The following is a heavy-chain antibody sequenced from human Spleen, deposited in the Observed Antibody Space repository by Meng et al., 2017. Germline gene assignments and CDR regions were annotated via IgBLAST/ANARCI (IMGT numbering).Heavy chain of an antibody. CDR2: IGTGGTSM. D-gene: IGHD2-8*01. Sequence: GQVGGSGGSLVKPGGSLRLSCTGSGFRFSDYYMSWIRQAPGKGLEWVAYIGTGGTSMYYADSVKGRFTISRDDPKNSVYLQMSGLRGDDTAVYYCARNGAWLDHWGQGTLVTVSS. J-gene: IGHJ4*02. V-gene: IGHV3-11*01. CDR1: GFRFSDYY. CDR3: ARNGAWLDH.